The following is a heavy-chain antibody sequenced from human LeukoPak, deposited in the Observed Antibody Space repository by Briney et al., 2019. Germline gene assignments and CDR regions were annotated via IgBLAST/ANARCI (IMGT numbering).Heavy chain of an antibody. Sequence: GESLKISCKASGHSFINHWIGWVRQMPGIGLEWVGIINFGDSETLYSPSFQGQVTISLDKSISTTYLQWRSLKASDTATYYCATRPYAGSPNWYDPWGQGTLDTVSS. CDR1: GHSFINHW. D-gene: IGHD1-26*01. V-gene: IGHV5-51*01. CDR3: ATRPYAGSPNWYDP. J-gene: IGHJ5*02. CDR2: INFGDSET.